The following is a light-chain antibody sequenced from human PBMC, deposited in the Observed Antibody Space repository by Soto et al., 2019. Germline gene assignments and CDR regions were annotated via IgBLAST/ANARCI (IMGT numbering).Light chain of an antibody. CDR3: QQYNSYPWT. V-gene: IGKV1-5*03. CDR2: KAS. Sequence: DIQMTQSPSTLSASVGDRVTITCRASQSISSWLAWFQQKPGKAPNLLIYKASSLESGVPSRFSGSGSGSEFTLTISGLQPDDFATYYCQQYNSYPWTFGQGTKLAIK. CDR1: QSISSW. J-gene: IGKJ2*02.